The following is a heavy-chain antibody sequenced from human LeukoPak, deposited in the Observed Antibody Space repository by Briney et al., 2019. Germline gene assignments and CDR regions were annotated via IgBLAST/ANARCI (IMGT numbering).Heavy chain of an antibody. J-gene: IGHJ3*02. Sequence: GASVKVSCKASGYTFTSYGISWVRQASGQGLEWMGWISAYNGNTNYAQKLQGRVTMTKNTSTSTAYMELRSLRSDDTAVYYCARGGVRYFDWFDAFDIWGQGTMVTVSS. V-gene: IGHV1-18*01. CDR2: ISAYNGNT. CDR3: ARGGVRYFDWFDAFDI. D-gene: IGHD3-9*01. CDR1: GYTFTSYG.